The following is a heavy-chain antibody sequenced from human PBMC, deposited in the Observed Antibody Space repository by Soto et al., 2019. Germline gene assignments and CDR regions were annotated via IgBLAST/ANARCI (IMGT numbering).Heavy chain of an antibody. CDR1: GYTFTSYG. CDR2: ISAYNGNT. Sequence: VQLVQSGAEVKKPGASVKVSCKASGYTFTSYGISWVRQAPGQGLEWMGWISAYNGNTNFAQKFQGRVTMTTDTSTSTAYMELRSLRSDDTAVYYCANDSSWYPTGWFDPWGQGTLVTVSS. J-gene: IGHJ5*02. D-gene: IGHD6-13*01. V-gene: IGHV1-18*01. CDR3: ANDSSWYPTGWFDP.